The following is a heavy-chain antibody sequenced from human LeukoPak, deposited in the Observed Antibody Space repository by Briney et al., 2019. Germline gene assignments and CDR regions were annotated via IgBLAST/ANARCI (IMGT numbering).Heavy chain of an antibody. D-gene: IGHD3-10*01. CDR1: GFTFSSYA. J-gene: IGHJ4*02. V-gene: IGHV3-48*03. Sequence: PGGSLRLSCAASGFTFSSYAMSWVRQAPGKGLEWVSYISSSGTTIYYADSVKGRFTVSRDNAKNSLYLQMNSLRAEDTAVYYCARKSLLWGDCWGQGTLVTVSS. CDR3: ARKSLLWGDC. CDR2: ISSSGTTI.